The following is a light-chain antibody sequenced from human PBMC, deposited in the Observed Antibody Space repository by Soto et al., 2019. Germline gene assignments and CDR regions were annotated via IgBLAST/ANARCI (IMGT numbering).Light chain of an antibody. J-gene: IGLJ1*01. CDR2: GNS. V-gene: IGLV1-40*01. CDR3: QSYDSSLSGCYV. CDR1: SSNIGAGYD. Sequence: QSVLTQPPSVSGTPGHRVTISCTGSSSNIGAGYDVHWYQQLPGTAPKLLIYGNSNRPSGVPDRFSGLKSGTSASPAITGLQAEDEADYYCQSYDSSLSGCYVFGTGTKVTVL.